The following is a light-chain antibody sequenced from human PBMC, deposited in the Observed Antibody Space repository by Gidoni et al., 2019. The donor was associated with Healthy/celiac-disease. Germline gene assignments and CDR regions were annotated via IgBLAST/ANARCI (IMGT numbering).Light chain of an antibody. CDR2: DAS. CDR3: QQRSNWPPVT. J-gene: IGKJ2*01. V-gene: IGKV3-11*01. Sequence: IVLTHSPATLSLSPGERATLSCRASQSVSSYLAWYQQKPGQAPRLLIYDASNRATSIPARFSGSGAGTEFTLTISSIEPEDFAVYYCQQRSNWPPVTFGQGTKLEIK. CDR1: QSVSSY.